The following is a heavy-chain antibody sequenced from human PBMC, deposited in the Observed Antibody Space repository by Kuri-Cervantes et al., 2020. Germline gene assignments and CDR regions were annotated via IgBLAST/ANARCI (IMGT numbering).Heavy chain of an antibody. CDR3: ARDLQEIVVVITDYYYYGMDV. D-gene: IGHD3-22*01. CDR2: IWYDGSNK. CDR1: GFTFSSYG. V-gene: IGHV3-33*01. J-gene: IGHJ6*02. Sequence: GESLKISCAASGFTFSSYGMHWVRQAPGKGLEWVAVIWYDGSNKYYADSVKGRFTISRDNSKNTLYLQMNSLRAEDTAVYYCARDLQEIVVVITDYYYYGMDVWGQGTTVTVSS.